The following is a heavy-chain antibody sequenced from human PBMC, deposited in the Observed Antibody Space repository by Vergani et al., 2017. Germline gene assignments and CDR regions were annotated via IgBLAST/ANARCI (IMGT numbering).Heavy chain of an antibody. CDR3: ANEGSANRIRGWLDH. D-gene: IGHD3-10*01. V-gene: IGHV3-30*18. Sequence: QVQLVESGGSVVQPGRSLRLSCAASGFTFSNYGLHWVRQAPGQGLEWVAVISHDGNKKYYVDSVKGRFTISRDNSKNTLYLYMNSLRADDTAVYYCANEGSANRIRGWLDHWGQGALVTVSS. J-gene: IGHJ4*02. CDR2: ISHDGNKK. CDR1: GFTFSNYG.